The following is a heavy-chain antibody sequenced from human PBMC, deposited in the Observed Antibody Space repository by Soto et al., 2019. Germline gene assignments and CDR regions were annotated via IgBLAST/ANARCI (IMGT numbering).Heavy chain of an antibody. CDR1: GYTLTELS. J-gene: IGHJ5*02. V-gene: IGHV1-24*01. CDR2: FDPEDGET. D-gene: IGHD2-15*01. Sequence: GASVKVSCKVSGYTLTELSMPWARQAPAKGFEWMGGFDPEDGETIYAQKFQGRVTMTEDTSTHTAYMELRSRGSEGTAVYYCATDCSGGSCYSRTGFDPWGQGALVTVSS. CDR3: ATDCSGGSCYSRTGFDP.